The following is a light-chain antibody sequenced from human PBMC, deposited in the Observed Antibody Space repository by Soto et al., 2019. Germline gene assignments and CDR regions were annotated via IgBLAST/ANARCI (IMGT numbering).Light chain of an antibody. CDR2: AAS. V-gene: IGKV1-6*01. Sequence: ATQMTQSPSSMSASVGDTVTITCRASQGISNELAWYQQAPGKAPKLLIYAASSVQSGVPSRFSGSGSDTEFTLTISSLQPEDFATYYCLQDFDYPRTFGQGTNVEI. J-gene: IGKJ1*01. CDR3: LQDFDYPRT. CDR1: QGISNE.